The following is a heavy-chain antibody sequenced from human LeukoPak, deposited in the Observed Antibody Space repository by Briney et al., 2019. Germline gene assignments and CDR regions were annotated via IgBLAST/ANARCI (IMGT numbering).Heavy chain of an antibody. CDR1: GFTVSSNH. D-gene: IGHD1-14*01. CDR2: IYSGGST. J-gene: IGHJ2*01. Sequence: PGGSLRLSSAASGFTVSSNHMNWVRPAPGKGLEWVSLIYSGGSTYYADSVEGRVTISRDSSKNTLYLQMSSLTAEDTAVYYCASLTNWYFDLWGRGTLVTVSS. CDR3: ASLTNWYFDL. V-gene: IGHV3-53*01.